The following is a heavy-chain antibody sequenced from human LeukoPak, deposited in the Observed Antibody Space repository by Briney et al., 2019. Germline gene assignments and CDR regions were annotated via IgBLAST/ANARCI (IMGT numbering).Heavy chain of an antibody. D-gene: IGHD1-26*01. CDR1: GGSISSYY. CDR3: ARAVVGATGGAFDI. Sequence: SETLSLTCTVSGGSISSYYWSWIRQPPGKGLEWIGYIYYSGSTNYNPSLKGQVTISVDTSKNQFSLKLSSVTAADTAVYYCARAVVGATGGAFDIWGQGTMVTVSS. CDR2: IYYSGST. J-gene: IGHJ3*02. V-gene: IGHV4-59*01.